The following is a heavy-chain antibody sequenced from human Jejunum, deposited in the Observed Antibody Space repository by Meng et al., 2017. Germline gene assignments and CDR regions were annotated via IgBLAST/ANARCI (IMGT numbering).Heavy chain of an antibody. Sequence: GGSLRLPCAASGFTPTNYGMHWVRQVPGKGLEWVALIWNDGNNQVYADSVKGRFAISRDKSKNILYLQMNSLRLEDTAVYYCARDSDYGGNDFDYWGQGTLVTVSS. CDR3: ARDSDYGGNDFDY. D-gene: IGHD4-23*01. CDR1: GFTPTNYG. J-gene: IGHJ4*02. CDR2: IWNDGNNQ. V-gene: IGHV3-33*01.